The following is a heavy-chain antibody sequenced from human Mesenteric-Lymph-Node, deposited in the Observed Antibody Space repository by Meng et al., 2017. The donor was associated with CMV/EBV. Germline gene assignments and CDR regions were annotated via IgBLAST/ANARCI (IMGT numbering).Heavy chain of an antibody. V-gene: IGHV3-30-3*01. D-gene: IGHD1-26*01. Sequence: GGSLRLSCAASGFTFSTYAMHWVRQAPGKGLEWVALTSYDGSSIYYADSVKGRFSISKNNSMSTLYLQMNSLRPEDTAVYYCVRDGPTAYSGDYWGQGTLVTVSS. CDR3: VRDGPTAYSGDY. CDR1: GFTFSTYA. J-gene: IGHJ4*02. CDR2: TSYDGSSI.